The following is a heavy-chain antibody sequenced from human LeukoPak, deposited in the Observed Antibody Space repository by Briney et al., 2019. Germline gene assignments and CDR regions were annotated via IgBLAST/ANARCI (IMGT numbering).Heavy chain of an antibody. J-gene: IGHJ5*02. V-gene: IGHV1-8*01. CDR3: ARGIVVVPAAIGGRRDWFDP. CDR1: GYTFTSYD. CDR2: MKPNSGNT. Sequence: EASVKVSCKASGYTFTSYDINWVRQATGQGLEWMGWMKPNSGNTGYAQKFQGRVTMTRNTSISTAYMELSSLRSEDTAVYYCARGIVVVPAAIGGRRDWFDPWGQGTLVTVSS. D-gene: IGHD2-2*01.